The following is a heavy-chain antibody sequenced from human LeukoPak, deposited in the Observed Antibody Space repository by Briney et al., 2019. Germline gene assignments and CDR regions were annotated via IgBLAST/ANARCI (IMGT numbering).Heavy chain of an antibody. J-gene: IGHJ4*02. V-gene: IGHV1-24*01. CDR3: ATPGYYFDY. Sequence: ASVTVSCKVSGYTLTELSMHWVRQAPGKGLEWMGGFDPEDGERIYAQKFQGRVTMTEDTSTDTAYMELSSLRSEDTAEYYCATPGYYFDYWGKGTLVTVSS. CDR2: FDPEDGER. CDR1: GYTLTELS. D-gene: IGHD6-25*01.